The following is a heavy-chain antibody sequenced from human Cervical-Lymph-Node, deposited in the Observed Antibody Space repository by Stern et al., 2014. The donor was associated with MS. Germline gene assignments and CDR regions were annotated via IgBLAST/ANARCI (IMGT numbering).Heavy chain of an antibody. CDR2: IIPILGLA. D-gene: IGHD6-19*01. CDR1: GGTFSNYT. V-gene: IGHV1-69*09. J-gene: IGHJ5*02. CDR3: ARDPTSSGTFGH. Sequence: VQLEESGAEVKKPGSSVKVSCKASGGTFSNYTISWVRQAPGQGLEWMGRIIPILGLANYAQKFQGRVTITADKSTSTAYMELSSLRSEDTAVYYCARDPTSSGTFGHWGQGTLVTVSS.